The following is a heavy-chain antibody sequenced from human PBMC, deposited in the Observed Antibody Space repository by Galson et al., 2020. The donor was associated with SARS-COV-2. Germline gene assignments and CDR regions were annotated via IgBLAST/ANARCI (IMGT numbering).Heavy chain of an antibody. D-gene: IGHD2-8*01. J-gene: IGHJ6*03. CDR1: GFSFSSYG. CDR3: AKESVPRVNGPNHYYMDV. CDR2: ITGSGGGT. V-gene: IGHV3-23*01. Sequence: GESLKISCTASGFSFSSYGMYWVRRAPGKGLEWVSHITGSGGGTYYADSVKGRFTISRDNSKNTLHLQMNSLRAEDTAVYYCAKESVPRVNGPNHYYMDVWGKGTTVTVSS.